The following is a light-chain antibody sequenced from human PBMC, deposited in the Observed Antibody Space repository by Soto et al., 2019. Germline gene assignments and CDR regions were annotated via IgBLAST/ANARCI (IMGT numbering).Light chain of an antibody. J-gene: IGKJ1*01. V-gene: IGKV3-20*01. CDR2: GAS. CDR1: QSVSSSY. CDR3: QQYGITPPT. Sequence: EIVLTQSPGTLSLSPGERATLSCRASQSVSSSYLAWYQQKPGQAPRLLIYGASRRATGIPDRFSGSGSGTDFSLTISRLEPEDFAVYYCQQYGITPPTFGQGTKVEIK.